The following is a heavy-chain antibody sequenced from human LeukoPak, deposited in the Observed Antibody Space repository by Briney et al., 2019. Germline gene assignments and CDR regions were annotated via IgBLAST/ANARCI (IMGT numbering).Heavy chain of an antibody. CDR2: ISYNGDI. J-gene: IGHJ4*02. Sequence: SETLSLTCAVSGDSISPYYWSWIRQPPGKGLEWIGYISYNGDINYNPSLKSRVTISVDTSKSQFSLKLGSVTASGTAVYYCARHLDDYGSGSYEYWGQGTLVTVSS. CDR3: ARHLDDYGSGSYEY. D-gene: IGHD3-10*01. CDR1: GDSISPYY. V-gene: IGHV4-59*08.